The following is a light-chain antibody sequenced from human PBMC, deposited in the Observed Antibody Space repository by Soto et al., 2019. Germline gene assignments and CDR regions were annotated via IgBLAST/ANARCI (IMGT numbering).Light chain of an antibody. Sequence: DLVMTPSPDSLAVSLGERATMNCXCSRSVLYKSNNKNHLAWYQQKPGQPPQLIIYWASTRESGVPERFSGSGFGTGFTLTISSLEAEDVAFYWCQQYFDVPFTFGGGTKVDIK. J-gene: IGKJ4*01. CDR1: RSVLYKSNNKNH. CDR3: QQYFDVPFT. V-gene: IGKV4-1*01. CDR2: WAS.